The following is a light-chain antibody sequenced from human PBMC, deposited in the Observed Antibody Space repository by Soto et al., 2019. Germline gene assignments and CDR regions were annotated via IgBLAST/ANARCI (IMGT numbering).Light chain of an antibody. CDR2: GAS. Sequence: EIVMTQSPATLSVSPGERATLSCRASQSVSSNLAWYQQKPGQAPRLLIYGASNRATGIPARFSGSGSGTEFTLTISSLQSADFAVYYCQKYNNWPRTFGQGTKVEIK. J-gene: IGKJ1*01. CDR1: QSVSSN. CDR3: QKYNNWPRT. V-gene: IGKV3-15*01.